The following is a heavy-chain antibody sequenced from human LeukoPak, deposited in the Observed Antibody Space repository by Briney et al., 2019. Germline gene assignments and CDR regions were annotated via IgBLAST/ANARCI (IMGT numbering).Heavy chain of an antibody. V-gene: IGHV1-24*01. CDR2: FDPEDGET. J-gene: IGHJ5*02. Sequence: ASVKVSCKVSGYTLTELSMHWVRQAPGKGLEWMGGFDPEDGETIYAQKFQGRVTMTEDTSTDTAYMELSSLRAEDTAVYYCARVKGYCSSTSCYQNWFDPWGQGTLVTVSS. CDR3: ARVKGYCSSTSCYQNWFDP. CDR1: GYTLTELS. D-gene: IGHD2-2*01.